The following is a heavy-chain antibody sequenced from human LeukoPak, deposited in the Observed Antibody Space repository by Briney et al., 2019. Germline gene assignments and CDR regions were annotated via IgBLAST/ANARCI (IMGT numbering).Heavy chain of an antibody. CDR2: ISGSGGST. Sequence: QAGGSLRLSCAASGFTFSSYAMSWVRQAPGKGLEWVSAISGSGGSTYYADSVKGRFTISRDNSKNALYLQMNSLRAEDTAVYYCAKDPLGAAAGTGYFDYWGQGTLVTVSS. D-gene: IGHD6-13*01. J-gene: IGHJ4*02. CDR3: AKDPLGAAAGTGYFDY. CDR1: GFTFSSYA. V-gene: IGHV3-23*01.